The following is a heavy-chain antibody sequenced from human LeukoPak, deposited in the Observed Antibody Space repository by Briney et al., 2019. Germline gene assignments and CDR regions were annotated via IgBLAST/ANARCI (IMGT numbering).Heavy chain of an antibody. CDR2: INPHNGNT. J-gene: IGHJ6*03. CDR3: ARDWAAGYYYYYYMDV. V-gene: IGHV1-2*02. D-gene: IGHD6-13*01. CDR1: GYTFTGYY. Sequence: ASVKVSCKASGYTFTGYYMHWVRQAPGQGLEWMGWINPHNGNTNYAQKFQGRVTMTRDTSISTAYMELSRLRSDDTAVYYCARDWAAGYYYYYYMDVWGKGTTVTISS.